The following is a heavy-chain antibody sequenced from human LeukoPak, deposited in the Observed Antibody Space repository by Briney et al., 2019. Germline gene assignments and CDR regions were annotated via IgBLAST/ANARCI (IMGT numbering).Heavy chain of an antibody. CDR2: IIPILGIA. V-gene: IGHV1-69*04. CDR3: ARGRLYGPNYFDY. Sequence: SVKVSCKASGGTFSSYAISWVRQAAGQGLEWIGRIIPILGIANYAQKFQGRVTITADKSTSTAYMELSSLRSEDTAVYYCARGRLYGPNYFDYWGQGTLVTVSS. CDR1: GGTFSSYA. J-gene: IGHJ4*02. D-gene: IGHD3-10*01.